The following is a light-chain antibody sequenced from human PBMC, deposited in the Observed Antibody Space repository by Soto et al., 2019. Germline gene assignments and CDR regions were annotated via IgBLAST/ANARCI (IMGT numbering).Light chain of an antibody. Sequence: ELVITQAAATXSXXTXXXXXXXXSASQSVSSNLAWYPQKPGQAPRLLIYGASTRATGIPARFSGSGSGTEFTLTISSLQSEDFAVYHCQQYNNWPPLTFGGGTKV. J-gene: IGKJ4*01. CDR1: QSVSSN. V-gene: IGKV3-15*01. CDR2: GAS. CDR3: QQYNNWPPLT.